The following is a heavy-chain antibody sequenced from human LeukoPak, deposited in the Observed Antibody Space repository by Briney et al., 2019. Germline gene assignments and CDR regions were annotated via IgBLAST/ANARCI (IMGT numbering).Heavy chain of an antibody. V-gene: IGHV4-30-2*01. Sequence: SETLSLTCAVSGGSISSGGYSWSWIRQPPGKGLEWIGYIYHSGSTYYNPSLKSRVTISVDRSKNQFSLKLSSVTAADTAVYYCARDYYDSRGYYVGDYWGQGTLVTASS. D-gene: IGHD3-22*01. CDR2: IYHSGST. CDR1: GGSISSGGYS. CDR3: ARDYYDSRGYYVGDY. J-gene: IGHJ4*02.